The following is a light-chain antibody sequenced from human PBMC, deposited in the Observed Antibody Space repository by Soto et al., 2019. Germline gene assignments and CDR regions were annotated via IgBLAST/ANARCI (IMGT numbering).Light chain of an antibody. Sequence: DIVMTQSPDSLAVSLGERATIICKSSQSVLYSSNNKNYLAWYQQKPGQPPKLLIYWASTRESGVPDRFSGSGYGTDFTLTISSLQAEDVAVYYCQQYYSTPPYTFGQGTKLEIK. V-gene: IGKV4-1*01. CDR2: WAS. CDR1: QSVLYSSNNKNY. CDR3: QQYYSTPPYT. J-gene: IGKJ2*01.